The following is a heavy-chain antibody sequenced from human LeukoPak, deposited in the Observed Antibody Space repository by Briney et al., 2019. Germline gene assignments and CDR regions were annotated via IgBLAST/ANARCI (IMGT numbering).Heavy chain of an antibody. CDR1: GFTFSDYY. CDR3: VKDKGYDYADGFDF. D-gene: IGHD3-10*01. CDR2: ISHDGSNT. V-gene: IGHV3-30*18. J-gene: IGHJ4*02. Sequence: GGSLRLSCAASGFTFSDYYMSWIRQAPGKGLEWMAFISHDGSNTYSLDSVRGRFTISRDNSKNTLFLQMNSLSAEDTAVYYCVKDKGYDYADGFDFWGQGTLVTVSP.